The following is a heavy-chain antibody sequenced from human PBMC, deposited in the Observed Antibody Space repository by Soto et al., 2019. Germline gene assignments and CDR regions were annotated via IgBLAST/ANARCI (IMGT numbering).Heavy chain of an antibody. CDR3: VKDSYYYDSSGYYDY. Sequence: PXGSLRLSCSASGFTFSSYAMHWVRQAPGKGLEYVSAISSNGGSTYYADSVKGRFTISRDNSKNTLYLQMSSLRAEDTAVYYCVKDSYYYDSSGYYDYWGQGTLVTVSS. D-gene: IGHD3-22*01. J-gene: IGHJ4*02. V-gene: IGHV3-64D*06. CDR2: ISSNGGST. CDR1: GFTFSSYA.